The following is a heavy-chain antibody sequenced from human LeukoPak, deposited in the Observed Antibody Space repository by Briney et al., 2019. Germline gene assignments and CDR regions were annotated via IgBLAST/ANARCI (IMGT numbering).Heavy chain of an antibody. CDR3: AKDLLVVRGRMDV. Sequence: PGGSLRLSCAASGFTFSSYGMHWVRQAPGKGLEWVAFIRYDGSNKYYADSVKGRFTISRDNSKDTLYLQMNSLRAEDTAVYYCAKDLLVVRGRMDVWGKGTTVTVSS. J-gene: IGHJ6*04. D-gene: IGHD3-10*01. V-gene: IGHV3-30*02. CDR1: GFTFSSYG. CDR2: IRYDGSNK.